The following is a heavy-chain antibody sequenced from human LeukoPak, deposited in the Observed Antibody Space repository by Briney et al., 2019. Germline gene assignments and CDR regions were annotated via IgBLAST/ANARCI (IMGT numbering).Heavy chain of an antibody. CDR1: GGSISNYY. CDR3: ARRRIAAAGRVFDY. D-gene: IGHD6-13*01. V-gene: IGHV4-34*01. J-gene: IGHJ4*02. CDR2: INHSGST. Sequence: SETLSLTCTVSGGSISNYYWSWIRQPPGKGLEWIGEINHSGSTNYNPSLKSRVTISVDTSKNQFSLKLSSVTAADTAVYYCARRRIAAAGRVFDYWGQGTLVTVSS.